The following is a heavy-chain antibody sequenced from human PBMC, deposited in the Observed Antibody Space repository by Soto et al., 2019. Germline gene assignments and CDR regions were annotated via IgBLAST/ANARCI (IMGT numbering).Heavy chain of an antibody. CDR3: ARLIISWELAYYFDY. J-gene: IGHJ4*02. D-gene: IGHD1-26*01. CDR2: IYYSGST. CDR1: GGSISSSSYY. V-gene: IGHV4-39*01. Sequence: SETLSLTCTVSGGSISSSSYYWGWIRQPPGKGLEWIGSIYYSGSTYYNPSLKSRVTISVDTSKNQFSLKLSSVTAADTAVYYCARLIISWELAYYFDYWGQGTLVTVS.